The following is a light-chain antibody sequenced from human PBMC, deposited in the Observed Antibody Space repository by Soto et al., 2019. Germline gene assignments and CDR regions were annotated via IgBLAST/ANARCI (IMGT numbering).Light chain of an antibody. V-gene: IGKV3-20*01. CDR3: QQYGSSPMYT. CDR1: QSVSSSY. Sequence: EIVLTQSPGTLSLSPGERATLSCRASQSVSSSYLAWYQQKPGQAPRLLIYGASSRATGIPDRFSGSGSGTDFTLTISRLEPEEFAVYYCQQYGSSPMYTFGQGTQLEIK. J-gene: IGKJ2*01. CDR2: GAS.